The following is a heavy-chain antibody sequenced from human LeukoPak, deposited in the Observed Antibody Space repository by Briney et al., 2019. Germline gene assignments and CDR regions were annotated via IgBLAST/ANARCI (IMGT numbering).Heavy chain of an antibody. CDR2: IYYSGST. J-gene: IGHJ4*02. V-gene: IGHV4-61*08. CDR1: GGSISSGGYY. CDR3: ARDASPYFDY. Sequence: SETLSLTCTVSGGSISSGGYYWSWIRQPPGKGLEWIGYIYYSGSTNYNPSLKSRVTISVDTSKNQFSLKLSSVTAADTAVYYCARDASPYFDYWGQGTLVTVSS.